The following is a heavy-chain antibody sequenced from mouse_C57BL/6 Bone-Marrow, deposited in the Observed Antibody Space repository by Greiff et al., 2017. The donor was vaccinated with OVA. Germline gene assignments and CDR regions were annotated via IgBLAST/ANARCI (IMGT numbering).Heavy chain of an antibody. CDR3: ARGWLLYAMDY. V-gene: IGHV1-18*01. D-gene: IGHD1-1*02. CDR2: INPNNGGT. CDR1: GYTFTDYN. J-gene: IGHJ4*01. Sequence: VQLKQSGPELVQPGASVKIPCKASGYTFTDYNMDWVKQSPGKSLEWIGDINPNNGGTIYNQKFKGKATLTVDKSSSTAYMELRSLTSEDTAVYYCARGWLLYAMDYWGQGTSVTVSS.